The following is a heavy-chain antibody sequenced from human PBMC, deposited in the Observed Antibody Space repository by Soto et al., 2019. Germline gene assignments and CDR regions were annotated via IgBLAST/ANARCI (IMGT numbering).Heavy chain of an antibody. V-gene: IGHV3-9*01. CDR1: GFTFDDYA. CDR3: AKALLKGGVYGVIAQ. J-gene: IGHJ4*02. D-gene: IGHD2-21*01. Sequence: EVQLLESGGGLVQPGRSLRLSCAASGFTFDDYAMHWDLQAPGKGLERVSGSRWVSGNIGYADSVKGRFTISRDSAKNTLSLEMHSLRDEDTDLYYCAKALLKGGVYGVIAQWGRGPLVTVSS. CDR2: SRWVSGNI.